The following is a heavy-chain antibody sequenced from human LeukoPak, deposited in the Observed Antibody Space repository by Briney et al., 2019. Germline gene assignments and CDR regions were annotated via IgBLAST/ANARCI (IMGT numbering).Heavy chain of an antibody. CDR2: IYYSGST. D-gene: IGHD6-19*01. CDR3: ARLRPGIAVATFDY. Sequence: PSETQSLTCTVSGGSISSYYWSWIRQPPGKGLEWIGYIYYSGSTNYNPSLKSRVTISVDTSKNQFSLKLSSVTAADTAVYYCARLRPGIAVATFDYWGQGTLVTVSS. CDR1: GGSISSYY. J-gene: IGHJ4*02. V-gene: IGHV4-59*01.